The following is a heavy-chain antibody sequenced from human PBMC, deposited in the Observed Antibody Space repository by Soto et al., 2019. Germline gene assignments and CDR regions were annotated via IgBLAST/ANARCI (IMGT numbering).Heavy chain of an antibody. J-gene: IGHJ5*02. CDR3: ARDGGVPAAAGTNWFDP. D-gene: IGHD2-2*01. CDR2: ISSSSSTI. V-gene: IGHV3-48*01. CDR1: GFTFSSYS. Sequence: PGGSLRLSCAASGFTFSSYSMNWVRQAPGKGLEWVSYISSSSSTIYYADSVKGRFTISRDNAKNSLYLQMNSLRAEDTAVYYCARDGGVPAAAGTNWFDPWGQGTLVTVSS.